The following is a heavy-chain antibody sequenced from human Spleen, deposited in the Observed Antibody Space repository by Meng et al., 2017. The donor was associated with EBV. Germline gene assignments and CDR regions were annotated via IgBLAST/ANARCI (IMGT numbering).Heavy chain of an antibody. V-gene: IGHV3-21*01. CDR1: GFTFTTYS. J-gene: IGHJ4*02. Sequence: EVQLVESGGXLVKPGGSXRLSWVASGFTFTTYSLNWVRQAPGKGLEWVSFISSSSGHTYYADSVKGRFTISRDNAKNSLYLQMNSLRPEDTAVYYCARDDLLKGRAAATTDWGQGTLVTVSS. CDR3: ARDDLLKGRAAATTD. D-gene: IGHD6-13*01. CDR2: ISSSSGHT.